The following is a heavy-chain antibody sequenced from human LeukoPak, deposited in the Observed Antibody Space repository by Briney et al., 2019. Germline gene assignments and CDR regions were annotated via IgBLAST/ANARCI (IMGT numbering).Heavy chain of an antibody. D-gene: IGHD6-19*01. J-gene: IGHJ4*02. CDR2: ISWNSGSI. CDR1: GFTFDDYA. CDR3: AKVGSGWSY. V-gene: IGHV3-9*01. Sequence: GGSLRLSCAASGFTFDDYAMHWVRQAPGKGLEWVSGISWNSGSIGYADSVKGRFTISRDNAKNSLYLQMNSLRAEDTALYYCAKVGSGWSYRGQGTLVTVSS.